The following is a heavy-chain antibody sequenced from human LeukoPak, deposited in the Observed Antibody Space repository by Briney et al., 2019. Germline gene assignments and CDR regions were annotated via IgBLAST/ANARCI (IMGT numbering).Heavy chain of an antibody. D-gene: IGHD3-10*01. V-gene: IGHV5-51*01. CDR3: ARSYGSGTNWFDP. Sequence: GESLKISCKGSGYSFSRYWIAWVRQMPGKGLEWMGIIYPGDSDTRYSPSFQGQVTISADKSISTAYLQWSSLKASDTAMYYCARSYGSGTNWFDPWGQGTLVTVSS. CDR2: IYPGDSDT. J-gene: IGHJ5*02. CDR1: GYSFSRYW.